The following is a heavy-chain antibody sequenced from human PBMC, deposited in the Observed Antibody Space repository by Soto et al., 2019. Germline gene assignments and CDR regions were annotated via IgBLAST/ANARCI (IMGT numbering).Heavy chain of an antibody. D-gene: IGHD2-15*01. J-gene: IGHJ1*01. CDR2: INHSGST. Sequence: SETLSLTCAVYGGSFSGYYWSWIRQPPGKGLEWIGEINHSGSTNYNPSLKSRVTISVDTSKNQFSLKLSSVTAADTAVYYCATSLGYCSGGSCYSEYFQHWGQGTLVTVSS. CDR3: ATSLGYCSGGSCYSEYFQH. V-gene: IGHV4-34*01. CDR1: GGSFSGYY.